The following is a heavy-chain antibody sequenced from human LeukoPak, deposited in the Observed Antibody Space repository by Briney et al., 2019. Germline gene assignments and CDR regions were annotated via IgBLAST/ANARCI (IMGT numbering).Heavy chain of an antibody. D-gene: IGHD5-12*01. J-gene: IGHJ4*02. CDR3: AVKGGYNDWDAPFDY. Sequence: GGSLRLSCAASGFTFSSYWMHWVRQAPGKGLVWVSRINGDGSSTNYADSVKGRFTISRDNAKKALYLQMNSLGVADTAVYYCAVKGGYNDWDAPFDYWGRGTPVTVSS. CDR1: GFTFSSYW. CDR2: INGDGSST. V-gene: IGHV3-74*01.